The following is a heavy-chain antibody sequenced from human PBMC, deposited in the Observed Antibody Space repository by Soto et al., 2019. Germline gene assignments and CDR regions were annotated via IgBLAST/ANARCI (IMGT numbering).Heavy chain of an antibody. CDR3: ARLYCSASSCYSVGAFDI. J-gene: IGHJ3*02. CDR1: GLTFGSYA. D-gene: IGHD2-15*01. CDR2: IWFDGSDK. V-gene: IGHV3-33*08. Sequence: VQLLESGGGLVQPGGSLRLSCAASGLTFGSYAMSWVRQAPGKGLEWVALIWFDGSDKYYTESVKGRFTISRDNSKSTLYLQMNSLRAEDTAVYYCARLYCSASSCYSVGAFDIRGQGTMVTVSS.